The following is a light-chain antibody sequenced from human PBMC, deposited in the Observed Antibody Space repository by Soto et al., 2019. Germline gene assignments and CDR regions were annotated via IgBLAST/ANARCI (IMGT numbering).Light chain of an antibody. Sequence: QSVLTQPASVSGSPGQSVTIPCTGTSSDVGAYNYVSWYQHHPGKAPKLIIDDVNDRPSGISYRFSGSKSGTTASLTISGLQAEDEGDYFCFSYTPSGRYVFGTGTKLTVL. J-gene: IGLJ1*01. CDR2: DVN. V-gene: IGLV2-14*03. CDR1: SSDVGAYNY. CDR3: FSYTPSGRYV.